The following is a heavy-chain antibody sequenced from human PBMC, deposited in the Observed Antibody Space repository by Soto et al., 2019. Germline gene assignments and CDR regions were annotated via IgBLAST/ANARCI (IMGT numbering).Heavy chain of an antibody. J-gene: IGHJ4*02. CDR2: IYYSGST. CDR1: GYSISSSNW. CDR3: ARRSSSMRYFDY. Sequence: TLSLTCAVSGYSISSSNWWGWIRQPPGKGLEWIGYIYYSGSTYYNPSVTGRVSMSVDTSKNQFSLKLSSVTAVDTAVYYCARRSSSMRYFDYWGQGTLVTVSS. V-gene: IGHV4-28*01.